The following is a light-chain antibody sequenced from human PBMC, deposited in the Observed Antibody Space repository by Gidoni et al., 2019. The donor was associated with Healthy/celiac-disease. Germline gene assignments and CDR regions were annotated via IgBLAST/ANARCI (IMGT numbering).Light chain of an antibody. CDR3: MQALQTPT. V-gene: IGKV2-28*01. Sequence: DIVMTQSPLSLPVTPGEPASISCRSSQSLLHSTRYNYLDWYLQKPGQSQQLLIYLGSNRASGIPDKFSGSGSGTDFTLKISRVEAEDVGVYYCMQALQTPTFGQGTKVEIK. CDR2: LGS. CDR1: QSLLHSTRYNY. J-gene: IGKJ1*01.